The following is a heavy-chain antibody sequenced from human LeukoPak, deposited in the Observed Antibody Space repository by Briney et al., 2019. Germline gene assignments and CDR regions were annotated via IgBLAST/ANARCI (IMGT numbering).Heavy chain of an antibody. CDR1: GFTVSSNY. D-gene: IGHD2-21*02. CDR3: ARDRMVTATGMDV. CDR2: IYSGGST. J-gene: IGHJ6*02. V-gene: IGHV3-66*01. Sequence: GGSLRLSCAASGFTVSSNYMSWVRQTPGKGLEWVSVIYSGGSTYYADSVKGRFTISRDNSKNTLYLQMNSLRAEDTAVYYCARDRMVTATGMDVWGQGTTVTVSS.